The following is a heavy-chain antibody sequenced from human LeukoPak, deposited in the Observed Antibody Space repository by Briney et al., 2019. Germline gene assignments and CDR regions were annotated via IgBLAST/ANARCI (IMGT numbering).Heavy chain of an antibody. Sequence: PGRSLRLSCAASGFTFSSYAMHWVRQAPGKGLEWVAVISYDESNKYYADSVKGRFTISRDNSKNTLYLQMNSLRAEDTAVYYCAKETYYDFWSGWNVLTTPDDYWGQGTLVTVSS. J-gene: IGHJ4*02. D-gene: IGHD3-3*01. CDR2: ISYDESNK. CDR3: AKETYYDFWSGWNVLTTPDDY. CDR1: GFTFSSYA. V-gene: IGHV3-30-3*01.